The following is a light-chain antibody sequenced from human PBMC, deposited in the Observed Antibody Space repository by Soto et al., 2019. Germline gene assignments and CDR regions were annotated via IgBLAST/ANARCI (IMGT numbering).Light chain of an antibody. CDR2: EIS. CDR1: SSDVGGDDY. Sequence: QSALTQPPSASGSPGQSVTISCTGTSSDVGGDDYVSWYQQHPGKAPKLIIYEISKRPSGVPDRFSGSKSGNTASLTVTGLQAEDEADYYCSSYAGSNNVIFGGGTKVTVL. CDR3: SSYAGSNNVI. J-gene: IGLJ2*01. V-gene: IGLV2-8*01.